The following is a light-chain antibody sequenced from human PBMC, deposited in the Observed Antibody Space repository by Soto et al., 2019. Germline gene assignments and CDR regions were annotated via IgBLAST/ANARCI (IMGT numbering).Light chain of an antibody. CDR2: ATS. J-gene: IGKJ1*01. CDR1: QSIDSY. V-gene: IGKV1-39*01. Sequence: DIQMTQSPSSLTASVGDRVTIACRASQSIDSYLNWYQQKPGKAPKLLIYATSSLQSGVPSRFSGSGSGTDFTLTISSLQPEDFATYYCQQSYNTPRTFGQGTKVDSK. CDR3: QQSYNTPRT.